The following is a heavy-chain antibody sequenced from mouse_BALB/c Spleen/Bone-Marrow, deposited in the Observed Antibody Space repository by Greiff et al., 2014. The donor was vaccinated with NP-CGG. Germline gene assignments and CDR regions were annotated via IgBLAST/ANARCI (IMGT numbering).Heavy chain of an antibody. Sequence: DVHLVESGGGLVQPGGSLKLSCAASGFTFSSYTMSWVRQTPEKRLEWVAYISNGGGSTYYPDTVKGRFTISRDNAKNTLYLQMSSLKSEDTAMCYCARHGGSRGYYFDYWGQGTTLTVSS. V-gene: IGHV5-12-2*01. CDR1: GFTFSSYT. CDR2: ISNGGGST. CDR3: ARHGGSRGYYFDY. J-gene: IGHJ2*01. D-gene: IGHD1-1*01.